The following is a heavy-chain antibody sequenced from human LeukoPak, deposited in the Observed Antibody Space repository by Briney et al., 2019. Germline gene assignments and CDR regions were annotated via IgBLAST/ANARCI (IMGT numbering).Heavy chain of an antibody. V-gene: IGHV1-3*01. CDR1: GYTFTSYA. D-gene: IGHD5-18*01. CDR3: AREAPNSYGFYYFDY. CDR2: INAGNGNT. Sequence: ASVKVSCKASGYTFTSYAMHWVRQAPGQRLEWMGWINAGNGNTKYSQKFQGRVTITADESTSTAYMELSSLRSEDTAVYYCAREAPNSYGFYYFDYWGQGTLVTVSS. J-gene: IGHJ4*02.